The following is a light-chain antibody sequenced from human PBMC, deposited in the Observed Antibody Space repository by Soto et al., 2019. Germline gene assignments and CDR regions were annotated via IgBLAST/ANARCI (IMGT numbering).Light chain of an antibody. V-gene: IGKV1-5*01. J-gene: IGKJ2*01. Sequence: DIQMTQSPSTLTASVGDRVTITCRASQSISTWLVWYQQKPGKAPKVLIYDASSLKSGVPSGFSGHGSGTAFTLTISSLQPDDSAIYYCQQYKTYTTFGQGTKLEIK. CDR2: DAS. CDR3: QQYKTYTT. CDR1: QSISTW.